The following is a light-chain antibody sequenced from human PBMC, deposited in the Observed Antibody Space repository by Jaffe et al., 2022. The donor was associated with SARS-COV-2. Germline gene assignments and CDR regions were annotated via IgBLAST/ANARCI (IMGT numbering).Light chain of an antibody. J-gene: IGKJ1*01. Sequence: DIQMTQSPSTLSASVGDRVTITCRASQSISSSLAWYQQKPGKAPKLLIYKASTLQSGVPSRFSGSASGTDFTLTISSLQPDDFATYYCQQYNSYWTFGQGTKVEIK. CDR2: KAS. V-gene: IGKV1-5*03. CDR3: QQYNSYWT. CDR1: QSISSS.